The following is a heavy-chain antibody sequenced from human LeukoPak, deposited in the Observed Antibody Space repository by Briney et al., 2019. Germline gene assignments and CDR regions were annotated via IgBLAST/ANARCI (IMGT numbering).Heavy chain of an antibody. CDR2: IYNSGST. CDR3: ARGPGSYYYYYMDV. J-gene: IGHJ6*03. CDR1: GGSISSYY. D-gene: IGHD3-10*01. Sequence: PSETLSLTCTVSGGSISSYYWNWIRQPPGKGLEWIGYIYNSGSTNNNPSLKSRVTISVDTSKKQFSLKLSSVTAADTAVYYCARGPGSYYYYYMDVWGKGTTVTIS. V-gene: IGHV4-59*01.